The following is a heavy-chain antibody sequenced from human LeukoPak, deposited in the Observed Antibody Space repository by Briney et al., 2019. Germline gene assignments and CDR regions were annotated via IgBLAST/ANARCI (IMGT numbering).Heavy chain of an antibody. CDR3: ARPHSYYDILTGYDQDYFDY. CDR1: GYTFTSYG. J-gene: IGHJ4*02. V-gene: IGHV1-18*01. Sequence: GASVKVSCKASGYTFTSYGISWVRQAPGQGLEWMGWISAYNGNTNYAQKLQGRVTMTTDTSTSTAYMELRSLRSDDTAVYYCARPHSYYDILTGYDQDYFDYWGQGTLITVSS. CDR2: ISAYNGNT. D-gene: IGHD3-9*01.